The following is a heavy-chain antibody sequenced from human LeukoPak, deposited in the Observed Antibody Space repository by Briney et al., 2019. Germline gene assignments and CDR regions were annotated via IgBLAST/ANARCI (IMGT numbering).Heavy chain of an antibody. V-gene: IGHV4-4*07. CDR1: GGSIGSYY. CDR2: IYTSGST. CDR3: ARDPVYSSGWYSDDY. Sequence: SETLSLTCTVSGGSIGSYYWSWIRQPAGKGLEWIGRIYTSGSTNYNPSLKSRVTMSVDTSKNQFSLKLSSVTAADTAVYYCARDPVYSSGWYSDDYWGQGTLVTVSS. D-gene: IGHD6-19*01. J-gene: IGHJ4*02.